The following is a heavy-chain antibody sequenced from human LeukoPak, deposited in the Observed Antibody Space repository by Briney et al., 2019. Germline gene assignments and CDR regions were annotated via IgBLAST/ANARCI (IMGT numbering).Heavy chain of an antibody. CDR2: LHPVTGGT. Sequence: ASVKVSCKASGYTITTYLIHWVRQAPGQGLEWMGELHPVTGGTNYAQKFQGRVTMTRDTSTSTVYLGLSSLTSEDTAVYFCARDPANGRPDAYDIWGQGTRVTVSS. CDR1: GYTITTYL. CDR3: ARDPANGRPDAYDI. J-gene: IGHJ3*02. D-gene: IGHD1-26*01. V-gene: IGHV1-46*01.